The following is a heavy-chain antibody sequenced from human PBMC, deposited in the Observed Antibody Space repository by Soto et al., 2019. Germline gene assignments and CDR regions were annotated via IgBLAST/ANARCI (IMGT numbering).Heavy chain of an antibody. D-gene: IGHD5-12*01. J-gene: IGHJ4*02. Sequence: VQLVQSGAEVKKPEASVKVSCKASGYTFIGYYIHWVRQAPGQGLEWMGWINPNSGGAKYSQKFQAWVTMTRDTSISTAYMELSRLKSDDTAVYYCARSGGGYDLGDYWGQGTLVTVSS. V-gene: IGHV1-2*04. CDR3: ARSGGGYDLGDY. CDR2: INPNSGGA. CDR1: GYTFIGYY.